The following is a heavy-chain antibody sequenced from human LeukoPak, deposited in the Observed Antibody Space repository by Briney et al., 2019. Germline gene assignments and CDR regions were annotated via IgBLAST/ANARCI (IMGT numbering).Heavy chain of an antibody. D-gene: IGHD2/OR15-2a*01. CDR3: ARDESNFDY. CDR2: IIPMFGTA. CDR1: GGTFSSYA. Sequence: SVKVSCKASGGTFSSYAWVRQAPGQGLEWMGGIIPMFGTANYAQKFQGRVTITADESTSTAYMELSSLRSEDTAVYYCARDESNFDYWGQGTLVTVSS. J-gene: IGHJ4*02. V-gene: IGHV1-69*13.